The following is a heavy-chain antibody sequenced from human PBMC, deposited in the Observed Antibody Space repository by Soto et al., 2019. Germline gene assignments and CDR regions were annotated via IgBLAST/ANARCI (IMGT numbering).Heavy chain of an antibody. CDR3: ARDPQGSYCYIDY. Sequence: PGGSLRLSCTASGFSFSKYAMSWVRQAPGKGLEWISSISGRGGSTYYADSVKGRFTVSRDNPKNTLFLQLNSLRAEDTAVYYCARDPQGSYCYIDYWGQGTPVTVSS. V-gene: IGHV3-23*01. J-gene: IGHJ4*02. D-gene: IGHD3-10*01. CDR2: ISGRGGST. CDR1: GFSFSKYA.